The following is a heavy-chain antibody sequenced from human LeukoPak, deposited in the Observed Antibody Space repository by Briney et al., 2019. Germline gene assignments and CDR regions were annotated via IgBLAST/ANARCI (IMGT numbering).Heavy chain of an antibody. CDR1: GGSISSSSYY. V-gene: IGHV4-39*01. D-gene: IGHD2-2*01. J-gene: IGHJ6*02. Sequence: SETLSLTCTVSGGSISSSSYYWGWIRQPPGKGLEWIGSIYYSGSTYYNPSLKSRVTISVDTSKNQFSLKLSSVTAADTAVYYCARHNVVVVPGDYGMDVWGQGTTVTVSS. CDR3: ARHNVVVVPGDYGMDV. CDR2: IYYSGST.